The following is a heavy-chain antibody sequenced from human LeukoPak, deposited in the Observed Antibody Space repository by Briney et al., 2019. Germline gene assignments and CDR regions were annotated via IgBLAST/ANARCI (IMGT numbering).Heavy chain of an antibody. Sequence: GGSLRLSCAASGFTFSSYGMHWVRQAPGKGLEWVAFIRYDGSNKYYADSVKGRFTISRDNSKNTLYLQMNNLRAEDTAVYYCARDPQDIVVVPAAIDYYYYMDVWGKGTTVTVSS. CDR1: GFTFSSYG. J-gene: IGHJ6*03. D-gene: IGHD2-2*01. CDR3: ARDPQDIVVVPAAIDYYYYMDV. CDR2: IRYDGSNK. V-gene: IGHV3-30*02.